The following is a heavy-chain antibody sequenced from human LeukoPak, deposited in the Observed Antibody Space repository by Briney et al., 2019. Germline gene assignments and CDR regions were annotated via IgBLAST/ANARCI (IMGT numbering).Heavy chain of an antibody. V-gene: IGHV4-39*01. Sequence: PSETLSLTCTVSGGSISSSSYYWGWIRQPPGKGLEWIGSIYYSGSTYYNPSLKSRVTISVDTSKNQFSLKLSSVTAADTAVYYCARRVFGVVIISDYYYYMDVRGKGTTVTVSS. CDR2: IYYSGST. CDR3: ARRVFGVVIISDYYYYMDV. CDR1: GGSISSSSYY. J-gene: IGHJ6*03. D-gene: IGHD3-3*01.